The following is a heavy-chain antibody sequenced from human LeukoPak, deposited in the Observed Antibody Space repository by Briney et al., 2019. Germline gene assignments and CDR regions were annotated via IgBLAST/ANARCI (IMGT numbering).Heavy chain of an antibody. Sequence: SETLSLTCTVSGYSISSGYYWGWIRQPPGKGLEWIGSIYHSGSTNYNSSLKSRVTISVDTSKNQFSLKLSSVTAADTAAYYCARRYSSGWYPYWGQGTLVTVSS. V-gene: IGHV4-38-2*02. CDR3: ARRYSSGWYPY. CDR1: GYSISSGYY. D-gene: IGHD6-19*01. J-gene: IGHJ4*02. CDR2: IYHSGST.